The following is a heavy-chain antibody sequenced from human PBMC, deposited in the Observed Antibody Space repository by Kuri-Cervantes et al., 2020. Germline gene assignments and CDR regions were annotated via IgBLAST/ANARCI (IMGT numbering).Heavy chain of an antibody. D-gene: IGHD1-1*01. J-gene: IGHJ5*02. CDR1: GGSISNGGYY. CDR2: IYYSGST. CDR3: ARGDPLTWKRHHWFDP. Sequence: SETLSLTCTVSGGSISNGGYYWSWIRQHPGKGLEWIGHIYYSGSTYYNPSLKSRVTISIDTSKNQFSLKLTSVTAADTAVYYCARGDPLTWKRHHWFDPWGQGTLVTVSS. V-gene: IGHV4-31*03.